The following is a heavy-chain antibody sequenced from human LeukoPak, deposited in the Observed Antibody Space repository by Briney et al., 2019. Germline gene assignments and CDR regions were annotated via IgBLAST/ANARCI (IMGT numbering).Heavy chain of an antibody. CDR1: GYTFTGYY. D-gene: IGHD1-26*01. J-gene: IGHJ4*02. V-gene: IGHV1-2*04. Sequence: ASVKVSCKASGYTFTGYYMHWVRQAPGQGLEWMGWINPNSGGTNYAQKFQGWVTMTRDTSTSTVYMELSSLRSEDTAVYYCARDRGATYYFDYWGQGTLVTVSS. CDR3: ARDRGATYYFDY. CDR2: INPNSGGT.